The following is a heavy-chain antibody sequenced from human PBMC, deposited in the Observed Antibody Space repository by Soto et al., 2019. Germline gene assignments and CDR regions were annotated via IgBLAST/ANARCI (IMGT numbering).Heavy chain of an antibody. CDR2: INAGNGNT. J-gene: IGHJ3*02. D-gene: IGHD3-22*01. CDR3: ARVRMGDYYDSSGYYRNDAFDM. CDR1: GYTFTKYA. V-gene: IGHV1-3*01. Sequence: GASVKFSCKASGYTFTKYAVHWVRQAPGQRLDWMGWINAGNGNTEYSHKFQGRVTITRDTSATTAYMELSSLRSEDTAVYYCARVRMGDYYDSSGYYRNDAFDMWGQGTMVTVSS.